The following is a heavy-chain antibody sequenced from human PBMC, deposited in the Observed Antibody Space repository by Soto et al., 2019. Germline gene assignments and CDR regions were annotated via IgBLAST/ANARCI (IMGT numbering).Heavy chain of an antibody. V-gene: IGHV3-48*02. CDR2: ISSSSSTI. Sequence: EVQLVESGGGLVQPGGSLRLSCAASGFTFSSYSMNWVRQAPGKGLEWVSYISSSSSTIYYADSVKGRFTISRDNAKNSLYLQMNSLRDEDTAVYYCARDLSGAKWLFGYYFDYWGQGTLVTVSS. D-gene: IGHD3-22*01. CDR3: ARDLSGAKWLFGYYFDY. J-gene: IGHJ4*02. CDR1: GFTFSSYS.